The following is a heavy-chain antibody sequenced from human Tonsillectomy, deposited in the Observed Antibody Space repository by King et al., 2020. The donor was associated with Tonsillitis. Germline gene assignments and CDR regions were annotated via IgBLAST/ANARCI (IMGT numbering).Heavy chain of an antibody. D-gene: IGHD1-1*01. CDR3: ARDRVGDNWNPRPGS. CDR1: GFTVSSNY. CDR2: IYSGDNK. V-gene: IGHV3-66*01. Sequence: VQLVESGGGLVQPGGSLRLSCAASGFTVSSNYMSWVRQAPGKGLEWVSVIYSGDNKYYADSVKGRFTISRDNSKNTLYLQMNSLRAEDTGAYYCARDRVGDNWNPRPGSWGQGTLVTVSS. J-gene: IGHJ5*02.